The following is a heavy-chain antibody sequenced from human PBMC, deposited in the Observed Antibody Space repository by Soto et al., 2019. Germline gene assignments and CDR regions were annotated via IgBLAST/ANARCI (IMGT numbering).Heavy chain of an antibody. J-gene: IGHJ6*02. CDR1: GYTFTSYG. D-gene: IGHD3-9*01. CDR2: ISAYNGNT. V-gene: IGHV1-18*01. CDR3: ARDMNDILTGYSYYYYGMDV. Sequence: ASVKVSCKASGYTFTSYGISWVRQAPGQGLEWMGWISAYNGNTNYAQKLQGRVTMTTDTSTSTAYMELRSLRSDDTAVYYCARDMNDILTGYSYYYYGMDVWGQGTTVTVSS.